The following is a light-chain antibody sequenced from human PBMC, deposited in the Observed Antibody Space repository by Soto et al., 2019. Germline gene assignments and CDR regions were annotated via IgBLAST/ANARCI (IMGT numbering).Light chain of an antibody. CDR3: QQRSNWPIT. V-gene: IGKV3-11*01. J-gene: IGKJ5*01. CDR2: GAS. Sequence: EIVLTQSPATLSLSPGERATLSCRASQSVSSYLAWYQQKPGQAPRLLIYGASNRATGIPATFSGSGSGTDFTLTISSLEPEDFAVYYCQQRSNWPITFGQGTRLEIK. CDR1: QSVSSY.